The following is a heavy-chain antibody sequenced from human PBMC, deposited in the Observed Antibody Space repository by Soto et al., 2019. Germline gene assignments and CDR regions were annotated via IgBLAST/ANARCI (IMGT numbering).Heavy chain of an antibody. Sequence: SETLSLPCCVSGGSISSGENYWNWIRKPPGEGLEWIGYIYYSGDTYYNPSLKSRVTISLDTSKNQFSLKLSSVTAADTAVYYCAAPSGYYWVHDYWGQGTLVTVSS. CDR2: IYYSGDT. CDR1: GGSISSGENY. CDR3: AAPSGYYWVHDY. V-gene: IGHV4-30-4*01. J-gene: IGHJ4*02. D-gene: IGHD3-22*01.